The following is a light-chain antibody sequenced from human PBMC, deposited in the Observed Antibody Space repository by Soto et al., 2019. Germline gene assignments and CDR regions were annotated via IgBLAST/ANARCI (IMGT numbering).Light chain of an antibody. J-gene: IGLJ3*02. Sequence: QAVLTQPPSVSGALGQRVTLSRTGNSSNLGAGYDAHWYQQLPGAAPKLVIFGNRNRPSEVPERFSGSKSGTSASLAITGLQAEDEADYYCQAYDYSLTASVFGGGTPLTVL. CDR1: SSNLGAGYD. CDR2: GNR. V-gene: IGLV1-40*01. CDR3: QAYDYSLTASV.